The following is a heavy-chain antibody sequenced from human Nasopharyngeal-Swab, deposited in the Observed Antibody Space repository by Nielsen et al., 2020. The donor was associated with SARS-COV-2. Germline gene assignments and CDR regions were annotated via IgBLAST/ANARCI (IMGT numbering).Heavy chain of an antibody. Sequence: GESLKISCSASGFTFSSYAMHWVRQAPGKGLEWVSAISGSGGSTYYADSVKGRFTISRDNSKNTLYLQMNSLRAEDTAVYYCARGSFDYYYGMDVWGQGTTVTVSS. CDR1: GFTFSSYA. CDR3: ARGSFDYYYGMDV. J-gene: IGHJ6*02. CDR2: ISGSGGST. V-gene: IGHV3-23*01.